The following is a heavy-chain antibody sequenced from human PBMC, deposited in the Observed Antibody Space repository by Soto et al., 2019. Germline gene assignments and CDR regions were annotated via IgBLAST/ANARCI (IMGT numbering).Heavy chain of an antibody. CDR2: IYSGGGT. V-gene: IGHV3-66*01. D-gene: IGHD5-18*01. CDR1: GFTVSSNF. Sequence: GGSLRLSCAASGFTVSSNFMNWVRQAPGKGLEWVSTIYSGGGTYYADSVKGRFTISRDNPKNTLYLQMNSLRAEDTAVYYCAGGNSNGYFDYWGQGTLVTVSS. J-gene: IGHJ4*02. CDR3: AGGNSNGYFDY.